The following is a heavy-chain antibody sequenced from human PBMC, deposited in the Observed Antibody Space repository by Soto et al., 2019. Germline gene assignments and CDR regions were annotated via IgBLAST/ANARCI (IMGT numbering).Heavy chain of an antibody. CDR3: AKGIAVAGTRGGRFYYYMDV. Sequence: GGSLRLSCAASGFTFSSYAMSWVRQAPGKGLEWVSAISGSGGSTYYADSVKGRFTISRDNSKNTLYLQMNSLRAEDTAVYYCAKGIAVAGTRGGRFYYYMDVWGKGTTVTVSS. V-gene: IGHV3-23*01. CDR2: ISGSGGST. D-gene: IGHD6-19*01. CDR1: GFTFSSYA. J-gene: IGHJ6*03.